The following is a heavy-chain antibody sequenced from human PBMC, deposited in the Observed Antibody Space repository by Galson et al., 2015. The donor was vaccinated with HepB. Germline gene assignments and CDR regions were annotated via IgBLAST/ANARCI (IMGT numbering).Heavy chain of an antibody. CDR1: GFTFSYYW. D-gene: IGHD3-10*01. V-gene: IGHV3-74*01. J-gene: IGHJ4*02. CDR2: INSDGSDT. CDR3: AKAPYSRGVWGSHGHETAFDY. Sequence: SLRLSCAASGFTFSYYWMHWVRQAPGKGLVWVSHINSDGSDTTYADSVKGRFTISRDNARNTVYLHMSSLRAEDTAVYYCAKAPYSRGVWGSHGHETAFDYWGQGTLVTVSS.